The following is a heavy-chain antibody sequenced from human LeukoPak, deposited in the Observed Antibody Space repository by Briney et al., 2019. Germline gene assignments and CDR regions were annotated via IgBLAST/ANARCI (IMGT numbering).Heavy chain of an antibody. V-gene: IGHV3-74*01. CDR1: GFIFSKHW. CDR3: ARESSGSYWG. D-gene: IGHD7-27*01. J-gene: IGHJ4*02. CDR2: FNLEGSTT. Sequence: PGGSLRLLCVPSGFIFSKHWMHWVRQATGKGVVWVSRFNLEGSTTFYADSVKRLFTLPRDNPKNTLYLQMKSLRGDDTGVYFCARESSGSYWGWGQGTLVTVSS.